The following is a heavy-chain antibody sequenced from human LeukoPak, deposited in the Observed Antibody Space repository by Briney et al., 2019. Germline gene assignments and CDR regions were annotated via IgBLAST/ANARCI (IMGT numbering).Heavy chain of an antibody. Sequence: PSETLSLTCTVSGGSISSYYWSWIRQPPGKGLEWIGYIYHSGSTNYNPSLKSRVTISVDTSKNQFSLKLSSVTAADTAVYYCARHRPDYSNYACAFDIWGQGTMLTVSS. V-gene: IGHV4-59*08. CDR1: GGSISSYY. CDR3: ARHRPDYSNYACAFDI. CDR2: IYHSGST. J-gene: IGHJ3*02. D-gene: IGHD4-11*01.